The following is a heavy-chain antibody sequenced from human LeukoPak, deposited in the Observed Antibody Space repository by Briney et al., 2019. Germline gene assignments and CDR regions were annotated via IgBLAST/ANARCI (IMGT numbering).Heavy chain of an antibody. D-gene: IGHD3-10*01. CDR2: ISAYNGNT. V-gene: IGHV1-18*01. CDR1: GYTFTSYG. Sequence: ASVKVSCKASGYTFTSYGISWVRQAPGQGLEWMGWISAYNGNTNYAQKLQGSVTMTTDTSTSTAYMELRSLRSDDTAVYYCARSYGGAPRPLIDYWGQGTLVTVSS. CDR3: ARSYGGAPRPLIDY. J-gene: IGHJ4*02.